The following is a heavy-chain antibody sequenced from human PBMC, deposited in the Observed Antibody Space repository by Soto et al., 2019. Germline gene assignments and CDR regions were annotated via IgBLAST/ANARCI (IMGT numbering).Heavy chain of an antibody. J-gene: IGHJ4*02. D-gene: IGHD1-1*01. CDR1: GFTFSNAW. V-gene: IGHV3-15*01. CDR3: ATDRYGREQLLPRFDF. Sequence: PGGSLRLSCAASGFTFSNAWMSWVRQAPGKGLEWVGRVKSKDYGGTTDYAAPVEGRFTISRDDAKNTVYLQMNSLKSEDTAVYYCATDRYGREQLLPRFDFWGQGTLVTVSS. CDR2: VKSKDYGGTT.